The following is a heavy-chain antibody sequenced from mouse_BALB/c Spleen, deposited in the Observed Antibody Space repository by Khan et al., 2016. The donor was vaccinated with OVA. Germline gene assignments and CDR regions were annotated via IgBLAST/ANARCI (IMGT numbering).Heavy chain of an antibody. Sequence: EEGPGLVKPSQSLSLTCTVTGYSITTDYAWNWIRQFPGNKLEWMGFISYSGNTKYNPSLKSRISITRDTSKNQFFLQLKSVTTEDTARYYCARVYGGDFDYWGQGTTLTVSS. CDR2: ISYSGNT. CDR1: GYSITTDYA. V-gene: IGHV3-2*02. J-gene: IGHJ2*01. D-gene: IGHD1-1*01. CDR3: ARVYGGDFDY.